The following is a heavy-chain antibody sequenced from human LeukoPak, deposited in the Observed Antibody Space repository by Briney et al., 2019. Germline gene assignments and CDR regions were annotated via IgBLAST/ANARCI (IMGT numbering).Heavy chain of an antibody. CDR3: ARGRPHGNDY. Sequence: GGSLRLSCAASGFTFSSYSMNWVRQAPGKGLEWVSSISSSSSYIYYADSVKGRFTISRDNAKNSLYLQMDSLRAEDTAVYYCARGRPHGNDYWGQGTLVTVSS. CDR2: ISSSSSYI. J-gene: IGHJ4*02. V-gene: IGHV3-21*01. D-gene: IGHD4-23*01. CDR1: GFTFSSYS.